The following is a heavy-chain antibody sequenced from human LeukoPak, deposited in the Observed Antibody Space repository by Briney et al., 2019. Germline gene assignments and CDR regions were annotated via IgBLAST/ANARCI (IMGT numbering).Heavy chain of an antibody. J-gene: IGHJ5*02. Sequence: ASVKVSCKASGYTFTGYYMHWVRQAPGQGLEWMGWINPNSGGTNYAQKFQGRVTMTRDTPTSTAYMELSRLRSDDTAVYYCARDRQLGTDWGSWFDPWGQGTLVTVSS. CDR2: INPNSGGT. V-gene: IGHV1-2*02. CDR3: ARDRQLGTDWGSWFDP. CDR1: GYTFTGYY. D-gene: IGHD1-1*01.